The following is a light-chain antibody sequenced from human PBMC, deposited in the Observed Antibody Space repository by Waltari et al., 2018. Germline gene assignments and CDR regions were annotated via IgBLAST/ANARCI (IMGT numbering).Light chain of an antibody. CDR3: QHYGGSAPYT. V-gene: IGKV3-20*01. CDR1: QSFGSSF. Sequence: RASQSFGSSFLAWCQQKPGQAPRLLIYGASSRSTCIPDRFSGCGSVTDVTLSVIRLEPEDFAVYCSQHYGGSAPYTFGQGSKL. CDR2: GAS. J-gene: IGKJ2*01.